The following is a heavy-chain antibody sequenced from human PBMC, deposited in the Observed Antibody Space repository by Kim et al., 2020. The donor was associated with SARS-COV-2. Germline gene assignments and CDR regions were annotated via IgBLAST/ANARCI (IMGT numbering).Heavy chain of an antibody. Sequence: STEAHADSVKGRFTISRDNSKNTLYLQMNSLRAEDTAVYYCARAFEFFFDYWGQGTLVTVSS. CDR3: ARAFEFFFDY. CDR2: STE. D-gene: IGHD3-9*01. V-gene: IGHV3-30*07. J-gene: IGHJ4*02.